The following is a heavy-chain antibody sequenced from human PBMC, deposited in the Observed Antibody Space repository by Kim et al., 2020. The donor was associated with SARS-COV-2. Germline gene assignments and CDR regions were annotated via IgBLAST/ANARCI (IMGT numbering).Heavy chain of an antibody. CDR1: SDSISSYY. J-gene: IGHJ4*02. D-gene: IGHD6-19*01. V-gene: IGHV4-59*01. Sequence: SETLSLTCSVSSDSISSYYCSWIRQLPGKGLEWLGYIYYSGSTDYNPSLKSRVTISWDTSKNLFSLDLTSVTNADTAVYYCARSEGRGSWHQFDYWGQG. CDR2: IYYSGST. CDR3: ARSEGRGSWHQFDY.